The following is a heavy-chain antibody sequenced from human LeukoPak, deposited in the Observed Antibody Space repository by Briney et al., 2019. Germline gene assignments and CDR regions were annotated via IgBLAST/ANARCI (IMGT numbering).Heavy chain of an antibody. V-gene: IGHV4-34*01. J-gene: IGHJ4*02. CDR1: GGSFSSYY. CDR3: ARGVRIADY. Sequence: SETLSLTCAVYGGSFSSYYWSWIRQSPGRGLERIGEINHSGSTYYNPSLKSRVTISEDTSKNQFSLKLSSVTAADAAVYYCARGVRIADYWGQGTLVTVSS. D-gene: IGHD6-13*01. CDR2: INHSGST.